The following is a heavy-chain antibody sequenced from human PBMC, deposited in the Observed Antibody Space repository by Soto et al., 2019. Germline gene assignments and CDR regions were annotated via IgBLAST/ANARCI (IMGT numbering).Heavy chain of an antibody. D-gene: IGHD2-15*01. CDR1: AFTFGDFA. CDR2: INWNGNYI. Sequence: VQLVESGGGLVQPGRSLRLSCTASAFTFGDFAMHWVRQVPGKGLEWVSGINWNGNYIGYADSVKGRFTVSRDNAKNSLYLQMNSLRPEDTAQYFCARAPTGGTWPVYFDWWGRGTLVTVSS. J-gene: IGHJ4*02. CDR3: ARAPTGGTWPVYFDW. V-gene: IGHV3-9*01.